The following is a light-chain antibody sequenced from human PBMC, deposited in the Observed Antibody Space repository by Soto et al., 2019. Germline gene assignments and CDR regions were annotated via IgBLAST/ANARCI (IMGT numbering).Light chain of an antibody. V-gene: IGKV3-15*01. J-gene: IGKJ5*01. Sequence: EIVLPKSPATLSVSPGARSTLSRRASQSVRGNLAWYQQRPGQSPRLLIYGASSRATGIPARFSGSGSGTEFTLSISSLQSEDLAVYYCQQHNNWPFITFGQGTRLEIK. CDR3: QQHNNWPFIT. CDR1: QSVRGN. CDR2: GAS.